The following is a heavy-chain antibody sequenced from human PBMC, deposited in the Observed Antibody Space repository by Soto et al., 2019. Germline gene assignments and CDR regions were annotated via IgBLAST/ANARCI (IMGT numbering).Heavy chain of an antibody. D-gene: IGHD4-17*01. CDR3: ARLATTVSTPNY. CDR1: GGSISSSSYY. Sequence: ASETLSLTCTVSGGSISSSSYYWGWIRQPPGKGLEWIATIHYRGSTYYATSLKSRVTISIDTSKNQFSLMLASVTATDTAFYYCARLATTVSTPNYWGQGTLVTVSS. J-gene: IGHJ4*02. CDR2: IHYRGST. V-gene: IGHV4-39*01.